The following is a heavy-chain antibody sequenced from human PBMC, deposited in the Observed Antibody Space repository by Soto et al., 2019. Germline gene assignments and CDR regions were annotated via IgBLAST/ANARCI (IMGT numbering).Heavy chain of an antibody. CDR1: GFTFSSYS. CDR2: ISSSSSYI. D-gene: IGHD3-9*01. V-gene: IGHV3-21*01. Sequence: PGGSLRLSCAASGFTFSSYSMNWVRQAPGKGLEWVSSISSSSSYIYYADSVKGRFTISRDNAKNSLYLQMNSLRAEDTAVYYCARGTNDILTGYYNYFDYWGQGTLVTVS. J-gene: IGHJ4*02. CDR3: ARGTNDILTGYYNYFDY.